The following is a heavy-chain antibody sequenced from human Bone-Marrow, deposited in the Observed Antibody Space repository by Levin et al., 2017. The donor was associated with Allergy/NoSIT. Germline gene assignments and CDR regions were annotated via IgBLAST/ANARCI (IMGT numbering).Heavy chain of an antibody. CDR3: TTEEWARSIRDDY. V-gene: IGHV3-15*01. CDR2: IKSETDGGTI. CDR1: GFSFTKVW. Sequence: PGGSLRLSCAASGFSFTKVWMTWVRQAPGKGLEWVGRIKSETDGGTIDYAAPVKGRFTISRDASRSTLYLQMNILTTADTAVYYCTTEEWARSIRDDYWGQGTLVTVSS. J-gene: IGHJ4*02. D-gene: IGHD3-3*01.